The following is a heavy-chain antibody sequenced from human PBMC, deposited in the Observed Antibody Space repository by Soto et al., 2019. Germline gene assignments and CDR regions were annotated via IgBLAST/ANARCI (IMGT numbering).Heavy chain of an antibody. CDR2: INYSGNT. CDR1: GGSISSGNYY. CDR3: ARRPTLPLYFDS. V-gene: IGHV4-31*03. J-gene: IGHJ4*02. Sequence: PSETLSLTCTVSGGSISSGNYYWTWIRQHPGKGLEWIGCINYSGNTYYNPSLESRTSISVDTSKKNFSLKLTSVTAADTAVYYCARRPTLPLYFDSWGQGTLVTVSS.